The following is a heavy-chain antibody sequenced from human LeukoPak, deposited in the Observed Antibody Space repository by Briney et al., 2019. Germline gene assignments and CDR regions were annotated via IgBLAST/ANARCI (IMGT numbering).Heavy chain of an antibody. Sequence: ASVKVSCKASGYTFTSYYMHWVRQAPGQGLEWMGIINPSGGSTSYAQKFRGRVTMTRDTSTSTVYMELSSLRSEDTAVYYCAREGGHDSSGYQDPPGFDYWGQGTLVTVSS. CDR2: INPSGGST. V-gene: IGHV1-46*01. CDR1: GYTFTSYY. CDR3: AREGGHDSSGYQDPPGFDY. D-gene: IGHD3-22*01. J-gene: IGHJ4*02.